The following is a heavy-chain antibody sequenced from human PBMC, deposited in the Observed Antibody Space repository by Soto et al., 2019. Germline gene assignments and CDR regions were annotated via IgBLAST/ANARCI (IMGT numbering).Heavy chain of an antibody. CDR2: INSDGSST. CDR1: GFTFSSCW. D-gene: IGHD3-16*02. CDR3: ARPASYDYIWGSYRYTTDAFDI. V-gene: IGHV3-74*01. J-gene: IGHJ3*02. Sequence: GGSLRLSCAASGFTFSSCWMHWVRQAPGKGLVWVSRINSDGSSTSYADSVKGRFTISRDNAKNTLYLQMNSLRAEDTAVYYCARPASYDYIWGSYRYTTDAFDIWGQGTMVTVSS.